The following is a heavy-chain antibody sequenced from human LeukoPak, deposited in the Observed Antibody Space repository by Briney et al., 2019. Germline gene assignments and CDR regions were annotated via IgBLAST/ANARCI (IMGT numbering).Heavy chain of an antibody. CDR1: GGSINSYF. Sequence: SATLSLTCTVSGGSINSYFWSWIRQPPGKGLEWIGYIYNNGNTKYNPSLKSRVTMSVDTSKKQLSLNVSSVTAADTAVYYCGRVSQYNPQYPYGYGSFDYWGRGTLVTVSS. CDR2: IYNNGNT. CDR3: GRVSQYNPQYPYGYGSFDY. J-gene: IGHJ4*02. V-gene: IGHV4-59*01. D-gene: IGHD5-18*01.